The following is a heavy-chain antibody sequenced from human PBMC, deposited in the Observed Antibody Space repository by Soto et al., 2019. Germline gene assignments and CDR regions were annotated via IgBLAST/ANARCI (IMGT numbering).Heavy chain of an antibody. D-gene: IGHD1-1*01. CDR2: INDYGTTI. V-gene: IGHV3-74*01. CDR1: PFNLGSDC. CDR3: ARGGLEPFDY. Sequence: GRSRRRPGSPSPFNLGSDCLHWVRDAPGKRMVWVSRINDYGTTIKNAASVEGRFTMSGCDAKTEVYRQMNTLRAEDTAVYYCARGGLEPFDYWGQGALVTVSS. J-gene: IGHJ4*02.